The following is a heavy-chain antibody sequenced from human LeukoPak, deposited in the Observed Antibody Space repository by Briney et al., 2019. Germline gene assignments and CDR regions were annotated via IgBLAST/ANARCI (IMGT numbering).Heavy chain of an antibody. CDR3: ARDPIRITMIVVPRWAFDI. J-gene: IGHJ3*02. CDR2: INHSGST. CDR1: GGSFSGYY. Sequence: SETLSLTCAVYGGSFSGYYWSWIRQPPGKGLEWIGEINHSGSTNYNPSLKSRVTISVDTSKNQFSLKLSSVTAADTAVYYCARDPIRITMIVVPRWAFDIWGQGTMVTVSS. D-gene: IGHD3-22*01. V-gene: IGHV4-34*01.